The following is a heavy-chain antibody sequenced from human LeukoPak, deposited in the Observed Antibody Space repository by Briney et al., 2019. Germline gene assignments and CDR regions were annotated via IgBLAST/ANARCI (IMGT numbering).Heavy chain of an antibody. V-gene: IGHV1-8*01. Sequence: ASVKVSCKASGYTFTSYDINWVRQATGQGLEWMGWMNPNSGNTGYAQKFQGRVTMTRNTSISTAYMELSSLRSEDTAVYYCARGRHYGSGRFNWLDPWGQGTLVTVSS. CDR2: MNPNSGNT. J-gene: IGHJ5*02. D-gene: IGHD3-10*01. CDR3: ARGRHYGSGRFNWLDP. CDR1: GYTFTSYD.